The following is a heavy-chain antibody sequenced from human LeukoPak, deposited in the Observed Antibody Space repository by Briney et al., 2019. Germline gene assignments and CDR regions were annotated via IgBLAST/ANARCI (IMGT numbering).Heavy chain of an antibody. D-gene: IGHD4-11*01. CDR1: GFPFHTYD. CDR3: AREDYPYYHYFYMDA. J-gene: IGHJ6*03. CDR2: ISYDGSEK. Sequence: PGGSLRLSCAASGFPFHTYDMHWVRRAPGKGLEWVAFISYDGSEKYYTDSVKGRFTISRDNSNDTVSVLMNSLRPEDTAVYFCAREDYPYYHYFYMDAWGKGATVAVSS. V-gene: IGHV3-30*03.